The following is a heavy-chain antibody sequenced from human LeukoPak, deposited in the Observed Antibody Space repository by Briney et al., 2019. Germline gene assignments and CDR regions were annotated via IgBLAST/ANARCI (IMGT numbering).Heavy chain of an antibody. CDR1: GFTFSSYG. Sequence: PGGSLRLSCAASGFTFSSYGMHWVRQAPGKGLEWVTFIRYDGSNKYYADSVKGRFTISRDNSKNTLYLQMNSLRAEDTAVYYCAKDANRGTTVTTNFDYWGQGTLVTVSS. CDR3: AKDANRGTTVTTNFDY. V-gene: IGHV3-30*02. J-gene: IGHJ4*02. CDR2: IRYDGSNK. D-gene: IGHD4-17*01.